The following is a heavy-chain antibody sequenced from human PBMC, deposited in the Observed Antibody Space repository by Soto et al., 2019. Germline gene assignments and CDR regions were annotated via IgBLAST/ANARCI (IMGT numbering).Heavy chain of an antibody. CDR1: GGSISSYY. D-gene: IGHD6-13*01. CDR2: IYYSGST. CDR3: ARLFSSSWYEPLFNYYYYGMDV. Sequence: SETLSLTCTVSGGSISSYYWSWIRQPPGKGLEWIGYIYYSGSTNYNPSLKSRVTISVDTSKNQFSLKLSSVTAADTAVYYCARLFSSSWYEPLFNYYYYGMDVWGQGTTVTVSS. J-gene: IGHJ6*02. V-gene: IGHV4-59*01.